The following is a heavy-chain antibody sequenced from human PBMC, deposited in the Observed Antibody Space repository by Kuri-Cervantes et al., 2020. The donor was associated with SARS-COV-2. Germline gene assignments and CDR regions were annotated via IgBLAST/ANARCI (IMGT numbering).Heavy chain of an antibody. J-gene: IGHJ4*02. CDR1: GYTFTGYY. CDR2: INPNSGGT. CDR3: ARSRGESSTWYYFDY. Sequence: ASVKVSCKASGYTFTGYYMHWVRQAPGQGLKWMGWINPNSGGTNYAQKFQGRVTMARDKSISTAYMELRSLRSDDTAVYYCARSRGESSTWYYFDYWGQGTPVTVSS. V-gene: IGHV1-2*02. D-gene: IGHD6-13*01.